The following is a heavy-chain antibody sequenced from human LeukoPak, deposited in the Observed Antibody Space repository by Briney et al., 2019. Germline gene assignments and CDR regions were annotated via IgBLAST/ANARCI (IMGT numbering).Heavy chain of an antibody. Sequence: QRWGSLRLSCAASGFTFSTYWMSWVRQAPGKGLEWVAFIRYDGSNKYYADSVKGRFTISRDNSKNTLYLQMNSLRAEDTAVYYCAKEPTVTRYYFDYWGQGTLVTVSS. CDR1: GFTFSTYW. D-gene: IGHD4-17*01. J-gene: IGHJ4*02. CDR3: AKEPTVTRYYFDY. V-gene: IGHV3-30*02. CDR2: IRYDGSNK.